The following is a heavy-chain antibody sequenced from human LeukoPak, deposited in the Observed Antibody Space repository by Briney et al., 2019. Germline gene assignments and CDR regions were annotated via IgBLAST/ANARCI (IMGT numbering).Heavy chain of an antibody. CDR3: ARGAPGSGSDAFDI. D-gene: IGHD2-15*01. CDR2: IIPIFGTA. CDR1: GGTFSSYA. Sequence: SVKVFCKASGGTFSSYAISWVRQAPGQGLEWMGGIIPIFGTANYAQKFQGRVTITADESTSTAYMELSSLRSEDTAVYYCARGAPGSGSDAFDIWGQGTMVTVSS. J-gene: IGHJ3*02. V-gene: IGHV1-69*13.